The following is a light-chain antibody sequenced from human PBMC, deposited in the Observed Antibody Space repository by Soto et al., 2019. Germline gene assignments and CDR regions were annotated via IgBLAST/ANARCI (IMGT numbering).Light chain of an antibody. V-gene: IGKV1-16*01. Sequence: DIQMTQSPSSLSASVGDRVTFTCGASQDISTSLAWFQQKPGKGPKSLIFAASSLQSGVPSRFNGTGSGTDFSLTISNLQPEDLATYYCQHYETYPLSFGGGTKVEI. J-gene: IGKJ4*01. CDR1: QDISTS. CDR3: QHYETYPLS. CDR2: AAS.